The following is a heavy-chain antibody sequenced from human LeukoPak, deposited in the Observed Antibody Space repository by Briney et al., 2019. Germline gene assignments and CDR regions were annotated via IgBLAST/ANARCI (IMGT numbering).Heavy chain of an antibody. CDR3: ARETRSALSFDY. Sequence: LSLTCTVSGGSISSGGYYWSWIRPHPGKGLEWIGYIYYSGSTYYNPSLKSRVTISVDTSKNQFPLKLSSVTAADTAVYYCARETRSALSFDYWGQGTLVTVSS. V-gene: IGHV4-31*03. D-gene: IGHD2/OR15-2a*01. CDR2: IYYSGST. CDR1: GGSISSGGYY. J-gene: IGHJ4*02.